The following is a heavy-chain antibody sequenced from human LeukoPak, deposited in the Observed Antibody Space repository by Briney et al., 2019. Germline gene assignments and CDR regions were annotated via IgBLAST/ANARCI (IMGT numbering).Heavy chain of an antibody. V-gene: IGHV1-18*01. CDR1: GYTFTSYG. CDR2: ISAYNGNT. Sequence: ASVKVSCKASGYTFTSYGISWVRQAPGQGLEWMGWISAYNGNTNYAQKLQGRVTMTTDTSTSTAYMELRSLRSDDTAVYYCARGSRYCSSTSCPPPAFDIWGQGTMVTVSS. CDR3: ARGSRYCSSTSCPPPAFDI. J-gene: IGHJ3*02. D-gene: IGHD2-2*01.